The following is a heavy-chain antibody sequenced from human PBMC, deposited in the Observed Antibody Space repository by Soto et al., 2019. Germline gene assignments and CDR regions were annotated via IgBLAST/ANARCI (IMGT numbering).Heavy chain of an antibody. V-gene: IGHV3-64*01. Sequence: GGCLRLSCSASGFTLSGYAMDLVRHAPGKRLEYVSGISSNGVGTYYANYVPGILTTSRENSKTTVYLQMGSLSPPDLAVSYCASRPRPQLPYLEVWGPGTTETASS. CDR2: ISSNGVGT. CDR3: ASRPRPQLPYLEV. CDR1: GFTLSGYA. D-gene: IGHD3-10*01. J-gene: IGHJ6*01.